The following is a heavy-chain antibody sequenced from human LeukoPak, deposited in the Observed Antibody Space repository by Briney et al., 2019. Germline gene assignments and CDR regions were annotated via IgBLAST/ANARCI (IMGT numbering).Heavy chain of an antibody. CDR3: AKDSSGWYHYFDY. J-gene: IGHJ4*02. V-gene: IGHV3-23*01. D-gene: IGHD6-19*01. CDR1: GFTFSSYA. Sequence: GGSLRLPCAASGFTFSSYAMSWVRQAPGEGLEWVSAISGSGGSTYYADSVKGRFTISRDNSKNTLYLQMNSLRAEDTAVYYCAKDSSGWYHYFDYWGQGTLVTVSS. CDR2: ISGSGGST.